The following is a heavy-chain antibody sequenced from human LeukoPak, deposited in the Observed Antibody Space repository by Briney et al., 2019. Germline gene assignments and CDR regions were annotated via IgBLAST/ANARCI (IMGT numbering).Heavy chain of an antibody. V-gene: IGHV1-46*01. J-gene: IGHJ4*02. CDR3: AREESGGYFDY. CDR1: GYTFTDYF. CDR2: INPSGTNT. D-gene: IGHD2-8*02. Sequence: ASVKVSCKASGYTFTDYFMHWVRQAPGQGLEWMGLINPSGTNTNYAQKFRGRVTMTRDTSTSTVYMDLSSLRSEDTAMYFCAREESGGYFDYWGQGTLVTVSS.